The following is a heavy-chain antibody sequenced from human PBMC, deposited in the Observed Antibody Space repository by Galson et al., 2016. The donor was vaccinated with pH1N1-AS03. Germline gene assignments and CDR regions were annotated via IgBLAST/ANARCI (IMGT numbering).Heavy chain of an antibody. J-gene: IGHJ4*02. CDR2: INHRGST. Sequence: SETLSLTCGVYGGSFGGYYWSWIRQPPGKGLEWIGEINHRGSTNYNPSLTSRATTSTDTSKKQFSLNLSSVTAADTAVYYCASHGDYFAGRDYWGQGTLVTVSS. D-gene: IGHD4-17*01. CDR3: ASHGDYFAGRDY. V-gene: IGHV4-34*01. CDR1: GGSFGGYY.